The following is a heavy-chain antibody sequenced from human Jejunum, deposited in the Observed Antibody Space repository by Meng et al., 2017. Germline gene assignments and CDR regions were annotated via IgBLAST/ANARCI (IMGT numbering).Heavy chain of an antibody. CDR3: AKAGGGGYSTSPVDS. CDR1: GFTFSSYV. Sequence: EVQLLESGGGLVQPGGSLRLSCAASGFTFSSYVMNWVRQALGKGLEWVSAISSSGVTTYYTDSVKGRFTIPRDNAKNTLYLQMTSLTAEETAVYYCAKAGGGGYSTSPVDSWGQGSLVTVSS. D-gene: IGHD6-6*01. V-gene: IGHV3-23*01. J-gene: IGHJ4*02. CDR2: ISSSGVTT.